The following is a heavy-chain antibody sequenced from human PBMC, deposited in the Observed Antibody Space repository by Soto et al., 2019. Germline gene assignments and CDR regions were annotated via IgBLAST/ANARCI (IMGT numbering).Heavy chain of an antibody. CDR1: GFTFSSYW. Sequence: GGSLRLSCAASGFTFSSYWMSWVRQAPGKGLEWVANIKQDGSEKYYVDSVKGRFTISRDNAKNSLYLQMNSLRAEDTAVYYCARDTGWYCSSTSCYIDYWGQGTLVTVSS. CDR3: ARDTGWYCSSTSCYIDY. D-gene: IGHD2-2*02. CDR2: IKQDGSEK. V-gene: IGHV3-7*01. J-gene: IGHJ4*02.